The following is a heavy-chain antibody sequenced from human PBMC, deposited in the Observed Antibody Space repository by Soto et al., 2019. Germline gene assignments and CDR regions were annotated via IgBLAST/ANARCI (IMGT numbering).Heavy chain of an antibody. V-gene: IGHV3-30-3*01. J-gene: IGHJ4*02. CDR1: GFTFSSYA. Sequence: PGGSLRLSCAASGFTFSSYAMHWVRQAPGKGLEWVAVISYDGSNKYYADSVKGRFTISRDNSKNTLYLQMNSLRAEDTAVYYCARVSGFYWGQGTLVTVSS. CDR2: ISYDGSNK. CDR3: ARVSGFY.